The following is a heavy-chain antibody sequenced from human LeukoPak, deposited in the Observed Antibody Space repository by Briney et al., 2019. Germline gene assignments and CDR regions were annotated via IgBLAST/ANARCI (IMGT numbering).Heavy chain of an antibody. Sequence: GASVKVSCKASGYTFTSYDINWVRQATGQGLEWMGWMNPNSGNTGYAQKFQGRVTMTRNTSISTAYMELSSLRSEDTAVYYRAGLSWYGYYYYYYGMDVWGQGTTVTVSS. D-gene: IGHD6-13*01. CDR2: MNPNSGNT. J-gene: IGHJ6*02. CDR1: GYTFTSYD. V-gene: IGHV1-8*01. CDR3: AGLSWYGYYYYYYGMDV.